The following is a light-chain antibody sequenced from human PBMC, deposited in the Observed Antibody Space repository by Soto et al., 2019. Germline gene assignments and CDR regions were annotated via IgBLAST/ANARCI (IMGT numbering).Light chain of an antibody. V-gene: IGLV3-21*02. Sequence: SYVLTQPPSVSVAPGQTARITCGGNNIASKIVHWYQRKPGQAPVLVVYDDNDRPSGIPERFSGSNSGNTATLTISRVEAVDEADYYCHVWDTSSDHVIFGGGTKVTVL. J-gene: IGLJ2*01. CDR2: DDN. CDR3: HVWDTSSDHVI. CDR1: NIASKI.